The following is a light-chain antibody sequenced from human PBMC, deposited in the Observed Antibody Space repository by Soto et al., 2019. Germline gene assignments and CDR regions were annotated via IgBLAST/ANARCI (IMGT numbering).Light chain of an antibody. CDR3: QQYNNWPA. V-gene: IGKV3-15*01. Sequence: EIVMTQSPATLSVSPGERATLSCRASQRVSSNVAWYQQKPGQAPRLLIYGASTRATGIPARFSGSGSGTEFTLTISSLQSEDFAGYYFQQYNNWPAFGQGTRLEIK. CDR2: GAS. J-gene: IGKJ5*01. CDR1: QRVSSN.